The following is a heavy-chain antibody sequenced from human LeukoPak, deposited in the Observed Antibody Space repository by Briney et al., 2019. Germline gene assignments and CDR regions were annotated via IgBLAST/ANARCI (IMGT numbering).Heavy chain of an antibody. D-gene: IGHD6-13*01. CDR3: ARGEYSSSWYGRSHYYYGMDV. J-gene: IGHJ6*02. V-gene: IGHV4-61*08. CDR1: GGSISSGGYY. CDR2: IYYSGST. Sequence: SQTLSLTCTVSGGSISSGGYYWSWIRQPPGKGLEWIGYIYYSGSTNYNPSLKSRVTISVDTSKNQFSLKLSSVTAADTAVYYCARGEYSSSWYGRSHYYYGMDVWGQGTTVTVSS.